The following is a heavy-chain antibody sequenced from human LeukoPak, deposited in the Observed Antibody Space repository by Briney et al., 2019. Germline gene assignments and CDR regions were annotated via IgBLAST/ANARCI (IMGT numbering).Heavy chain of an antibody. V-gene: IGHV3-30*04. Sequence: QSGGSLRLSCVASGFTSSSCAMHWVRQAPGKGLEWVAVISYDGSNKYYADSVKGRFTISRDNSKNTLYLQMNSLRAEDTAVYYCAKDPHSYSSSSGFWGQGTLVTVSS. CDR3: AKDPHSYSSSSGF. J-gene: IGHJ4*02. CDR2: ISYDGSNK. D-gene: IGHD6-6*01. CDR1: GFTSSSCA.